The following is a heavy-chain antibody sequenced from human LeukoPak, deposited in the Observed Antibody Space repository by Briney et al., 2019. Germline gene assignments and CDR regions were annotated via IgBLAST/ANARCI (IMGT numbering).Heavy chain of an antibody. CDR1: GGSFSGYY. CDR2: INHSGST. Sequence: SETLSLTCAVYGGSFSGYYWSWIRQPPGKGLEWIGEINHSGSTYYNPSLKSRVTISVDRSKNQFSLKLSSVTAADTAVYYCARGAVTPGSWFDPWGQGTLVTVSS. CDR3: ARGAVTPGSWFDP. D-gene: IGHD4-4*01. J-gene: IGHJ5*02. V-gene: IGHV4-34*01.